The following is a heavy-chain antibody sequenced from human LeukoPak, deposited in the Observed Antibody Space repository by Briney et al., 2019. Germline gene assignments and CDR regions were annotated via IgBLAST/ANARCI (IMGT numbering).Heavy chain of an antibody. CDR1: GGSISSGDYY. CDR3: ARLFGGYSYDFEY. V-gene: IGHV4-30-4*08. D-gene: IGHD5-18*01. J-gene: IGHJ4*02. CDR2: IYYSGST. Sequence: SETLSLTCTVSGGSISSGDYYWSWIRQPPGKGLEWIGYIYYSGSTSYNPSLKSRVTISVDTSKKQFSLKLSSVTAADTAVYYCARLFGGYSYDFEYWGQGTLLTVSS.